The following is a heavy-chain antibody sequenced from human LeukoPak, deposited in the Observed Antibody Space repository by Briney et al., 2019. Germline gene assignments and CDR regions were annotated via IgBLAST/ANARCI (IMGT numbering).Heavy chain of an antibody. J-gene: IGHJ6*03. CDR3: ARDSSDDRYYYYYMDV. D-gene: IGHD1-1*01. V-gene: IGHV3-30*04. CDR1: GFTFSSYA. Sequence: GGSLRLSCAASGFTFSSYAMHWVRQAPGKGLEWVAVISYDGSNKYYADSVKGRFTISRDNSKNTLYLQMNSLRAEDTAVYYCARDSSDDRYYYYYMDVWGKGTTVTISS. CDR2: ISYDGSNK.